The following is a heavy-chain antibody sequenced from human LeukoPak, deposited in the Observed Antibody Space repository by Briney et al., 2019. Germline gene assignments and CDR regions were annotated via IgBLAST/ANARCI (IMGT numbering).Heavy chain of an antibody. V-gene: IGHV3-23*01. CDR1: GFTFSSYA. CDR3: ALRNHGYCSGGSCYPDY. J-gene: IGHJ4*02. D-gene: IGHD2-15*01. Sequence: GGSLRLSCAASGFTFSSYAMSWVRQAPGKGLEWVSATSGSGGSTYYADSVKGRFTISRDNSKNTLYLQMNSLRAEDTAVYYCALRNHGYCSGGSCYPDYWGQGTLVTVSS. CDR2: TSGSGGST.